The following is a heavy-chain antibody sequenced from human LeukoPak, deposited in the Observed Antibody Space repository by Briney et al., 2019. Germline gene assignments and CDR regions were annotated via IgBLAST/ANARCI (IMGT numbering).Heavy chain of an antibody. D-gene: IGHD3-3*02. V-gene: IGHV3-21*01. CDR1: GFTFTSYS. CDR3: ARGEGPSTLDY. J-gene: IGHJ4*02. CDR2: TRSSNGHI. Sequence: VGSLRLSCAASGFTFTSYSMNWVRQAPGKGLEWVSITRSSNGHIYYADSVKGRFTISRDKAKKSLYLQMNSLRAEDTAVYYCARGEGPSTLDYWGQGTLVTVSS.